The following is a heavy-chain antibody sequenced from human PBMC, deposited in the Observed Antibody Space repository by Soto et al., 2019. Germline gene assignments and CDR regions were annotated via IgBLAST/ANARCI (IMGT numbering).Heavy chain of an antibody. V-gene: IGHV1-58*01. CDR2: IVVGSGNT. Sequence: SVKVSCKASGFTFTSSAVQWVRQARGQRLEWIGWIVVGSGNTNYAQKFQERVTITRDMSTSTAYMELSSLRSEDTAVYYCAADLRYFAWFPGFDYWGQGPLVTVSS. D-gene: IGHD3-9*01. CDR1: GFTFTSSA. J-gene: IGHJ4*02. CDR3: AADLRYFAWFPGFDY.